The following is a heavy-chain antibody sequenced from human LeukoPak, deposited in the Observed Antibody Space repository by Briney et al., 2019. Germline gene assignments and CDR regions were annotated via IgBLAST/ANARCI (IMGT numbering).Heavy chain of an antibody. D-gene: IGHD5-12*01. V-gene: IGHV3-21*01. CDR1: GFTFSSYS. J-gene: IGHJ4*02. Sequence: PGGSLRLSCAASGFTFSSYSMNWVRQAPGKGLEWVSSISSSSSYIYYADSVKGRFTISRDNAKNSLYLQMNSLRAEDTAVYYCARDESIVATISGGDYWGQGTLVTVSS. CDR2: ISSSSSYI. CDR3: ARDESIVATISGGDY.